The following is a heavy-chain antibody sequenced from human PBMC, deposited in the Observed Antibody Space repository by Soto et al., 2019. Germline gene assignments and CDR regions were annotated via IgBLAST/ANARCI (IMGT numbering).Heavy chain of an antibody. CDR1: GFTFSSYA. Sequence: GGSLRLSCAASGFTFSSYAMSWVRQAPGKGLEWVSAISGSGGSTYYADSVKGRFTISRDNSKNTLYLQMNSLRAEDTAVYYCASDLAAAGAYYYYYYCMDVWGQGTTVTVSS. CDR3: ASDLAAAGAYYYYYYCMDV. D-gene: IGHD6-13*01. J-gene: IGHJ6*02. V-gene: IGHV3-23*01. CDR2: ISGSGGST.